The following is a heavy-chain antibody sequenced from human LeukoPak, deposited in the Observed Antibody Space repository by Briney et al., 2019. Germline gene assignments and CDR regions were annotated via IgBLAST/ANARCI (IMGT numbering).Heavy chain of an antibody. CDR3: AGDYIWGRLF. V-gene: IGHV3-74*01. Sequence: GGSLRLSCVGSGFSLSDYWMHWVRQTPGKGLMWVSRITSDGSTTWYADSVRGRFTVSRDNAKNTLFLEMNSLRDEDTAVYYCAGDYIWGRLFWGQGTLVTVSS. CDR2: ITSDGSTT. D-gene: IGHD3-16*01. J-gene: IGHJ4*01. CDR1: GFSLSDYW.